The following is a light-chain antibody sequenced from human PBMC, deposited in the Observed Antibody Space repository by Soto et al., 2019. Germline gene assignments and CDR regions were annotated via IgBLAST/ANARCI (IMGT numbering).Light chain of an antibody. V-gene: IGKV3-20*01. J-gene: IGKJ1*01. Sequence: EIVLTQSPGALSLSPGERATLSCRASQSVSSSYLAWYQQKPGQAPRLLIYGASSRATGIPDRFSGSGSGTDFTLTISRLDPEDFAVYYCQQYRNSPPWTFGQGTKVEIK. CDR2: GAS. CDR1: QSVSSSY. CDR3: QQYRNSPPWT.